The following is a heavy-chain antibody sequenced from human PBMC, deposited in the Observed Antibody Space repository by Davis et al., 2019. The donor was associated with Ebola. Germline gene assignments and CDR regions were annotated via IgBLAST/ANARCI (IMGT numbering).Heavy chain of an antibody. CDR1: GFTFSSYW. J-gene: IGHJ4*02. D-gene: IGHD5-12*01. CDR3: ARGWMER. Sequence: GESLKISCAVSGFTFSSYWMSWVRQAPGKGLEWVANIKQDGSEKYYVDSVKGRFTISRDNAKNSLYLQMNSLRAEDTAVYYCARGWMERWGQGTLVIVSS. CDR2: IKQDGSEK. V-gene: IGHV3-7*01.